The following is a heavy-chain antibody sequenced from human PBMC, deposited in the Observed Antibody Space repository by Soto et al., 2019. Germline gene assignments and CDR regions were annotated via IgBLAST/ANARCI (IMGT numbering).Heavy chain of an antibody. V-gene: IGHV1-8*01. CDR3: AREISGSYRFDY. J-gene: IGHJ4*02. D-gene: IGHD1-26*01. CDR2: MNPNSGNT. Sequence: GASVKVSCKASGYTFTSYDMNWVRQATGQGLEWMGWMNPNSGNTGYAQKFQGRVTMTRNTSISTAYMELSSLRSEDTAVYYCAREISGSYRFDYWGQGTLVTVSS. CDR1: GYTFTSYD.